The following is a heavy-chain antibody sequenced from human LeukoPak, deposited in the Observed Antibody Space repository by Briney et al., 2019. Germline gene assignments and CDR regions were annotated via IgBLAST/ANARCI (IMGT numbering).Heavy chain of an antibody. V-gene: IGHV4-59*01. CDR1: GDSIRNYY. CDR3: ASLFKTTTPTNEKYWYFDL. D-gene: IGHD4-17*01. CDR2: MYYSGNT. J-gene: IGHJ2*01. Sequence: SETQSLTCNVSGDSIRNYYWSWIRQPPGKRLEWIGYMYYSGNTNYNPSLKSRVTISVDTSKNQFSLKLSSVTAADTAVYYCASLFKTTTPTNEKYWYFDLWGRGTLVTVSS.